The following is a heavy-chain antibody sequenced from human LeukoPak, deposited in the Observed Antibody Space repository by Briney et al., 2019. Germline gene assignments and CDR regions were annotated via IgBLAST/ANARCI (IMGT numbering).Heavy chain of an antibody. CDR1: GGSISGSSYY. J-gene: IGHJ6*02. Sequence: LETLSLTCTVSGGSISGSSYYWAWIRQPPGKGLEWIGNFYDSGFTHYNPSLKSRVTMSVDTSKNQFSLKLSSVTAADTAVYYCARWSAVAGTEYYGMDVWGQGTTVTVSS. CDR3: ARWSAVAGTEYYGMDV. V-gene: IGHV4-39*07. D-gene: IGHD6-19*01. CDR2: FYDSGFT.